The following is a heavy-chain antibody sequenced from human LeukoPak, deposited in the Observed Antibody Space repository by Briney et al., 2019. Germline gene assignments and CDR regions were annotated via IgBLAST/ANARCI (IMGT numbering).Heavy chain of an antibody. V-gene: IGHV3-7*01. CDR1: GFTFSSYW. Sequence: GGSLRLSCAASGFTFSSYWMTWVRQAPGKGLEWVANIKEDGSQKYYVDAVKGRFTISRDNAKNSLYLQMNSLRAEDTAVYYCAREQLGSIYWGQGTLVTVSS. J-gene: IGHJ4*02. CDR2: IKEDGSQK. D-gene: IGHD6-6*01. CDR3: AREQLGSIY.